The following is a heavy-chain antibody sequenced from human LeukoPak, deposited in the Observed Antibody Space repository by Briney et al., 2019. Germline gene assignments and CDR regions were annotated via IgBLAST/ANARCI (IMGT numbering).Heavy chain of an antibody. V-gene: IGHV3-23*01. J-gene: IGHJ4*02. CDR1: GFTFSSYA. Sequence: GGSLRLSCAASGFTFSSYAMSWVRQAPGKGLEWVSAISGSGGSTYYADSVKGRFTISRDNSKNTLYLQMNSLRAEDTAVYYCAREAGYCSSTSCYTYFDYWGQGTLVTVSS. CDR3: AREAGYCSSTSCYTYFDY. D-gene: IGHD2-2*02. CDR2: ISGSGGST.